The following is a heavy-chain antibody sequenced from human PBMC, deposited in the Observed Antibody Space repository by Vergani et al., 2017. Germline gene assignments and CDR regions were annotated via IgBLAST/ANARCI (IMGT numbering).Heavy chain of an antibody. CDR1: GYSFTSYW. D-gene: IGHD2-2*01. V-gene: IGHV5-10-1*03. CDR2: IDPSDSYT. CDR3: ARGYCSSTSCYFGRLNWFDP. J-gene: IGHJ5*02. Sequence: EVQLVQSGAEVKKPGASLRISCKGSGYSFTSYWISWVRQMPGKGLEWMGRIDPSDSYTNYSPSFQGHVTISADKSISTAYLQWSSLKASDTAMYYCARGYCSSTSCYFGRLNWFDPWGQGTLVTVSS.